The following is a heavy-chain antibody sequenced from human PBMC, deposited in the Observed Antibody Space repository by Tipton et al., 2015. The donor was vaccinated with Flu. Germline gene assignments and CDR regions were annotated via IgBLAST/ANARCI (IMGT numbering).Heavy chain of an antibody. J-gene: IGHJ6*02. V-gene: IGHV4-38-2*02. D-gene: IGHD4-23*01. CDR1: DYSISSGYY. Sequence: GLVKPSETLSLICTVSDYSISSGYYWGWIRQPPGKGLEWIGCIYYSESTYYNPPLESRVSISVETSKNQFSLKLNSVTAADTAVYYCARDQGFGGGLTYDYYVMDVWGQGTTVTVSS. CDR3: ARDQGFGGGLTYDYYVMDV. CDR2: IYYSEST.